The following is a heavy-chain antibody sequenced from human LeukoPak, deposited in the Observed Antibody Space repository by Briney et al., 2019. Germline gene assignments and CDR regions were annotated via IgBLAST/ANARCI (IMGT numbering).Heavy chain of an antibody. CDR2: IRGNGET. D-gene: IGHD3-16*01. CDR1: GLSFSSFA. V-gene: IGHV3-23*01. J-gene: IGHJ4*02. Sequence: GESLRLSCAAAGLSFSSFAMSWVRQGPAGGLEWVSSIRGNGETVYADSVKGRFTLSSDSSRNTVYFQLNNLRVEDTAIYYCAKASWVSSTDAVRWGQGTLVTVSS. CDR3: AKASWVSSTDAVR.